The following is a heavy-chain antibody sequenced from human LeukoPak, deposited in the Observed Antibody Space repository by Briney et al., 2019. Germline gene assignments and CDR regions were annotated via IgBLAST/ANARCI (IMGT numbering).Heavy chain of an antibody. CDR3: ARDQAYCGGDCYFDF. CDR2: IHHSGST. V-gene: IGHV4-38-2*02. CDR1: DYSNSSSYY. Sequence: SDTLSPTSALSDYSNSSSYYWGWVRQPPGKGLAWIGSIHHSGSTDYNPSLKSRVTISVDTSKNQFSLKLRSVTAADTAVYYCARDQAYCGGDCYFDFWGQGTLVTVSS. J-gene: IGHJ4*02. D-gene: IGHD2-21*02.